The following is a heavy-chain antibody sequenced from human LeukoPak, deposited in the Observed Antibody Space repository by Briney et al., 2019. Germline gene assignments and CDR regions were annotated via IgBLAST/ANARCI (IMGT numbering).Heavy chain of an antibody. J-gene: IGHJ4*02. CDR2: IYYSGST. V-gene: IGHV4-31*03. Sequence: SETLSLTCTVSGGSISSGGYYWSWIRQHPGKGLEWIGYIYYSGSTYYNPSLKSRVTISVDTSKNQFSLKLSSVTAADTAVYYRARSHGDYFDYWGQGTLVTVSS. CDR3: ARSHGDYFDY. CDR1: GGSISSGGYY. D-gene: IGHD4-17*01.